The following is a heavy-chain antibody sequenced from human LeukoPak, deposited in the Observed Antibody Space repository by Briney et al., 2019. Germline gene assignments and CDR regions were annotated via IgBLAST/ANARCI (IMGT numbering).Heavy chain of an antibody. Sequence: GGSLRLSCAASGFTFSSYAMSWVRQAPGKGLEWVSAISGSGGSTYYADSVKGRFTISRDNSKNTLYLQMDGLRAEDTAVYYCAKDQLLWFGELLAWGQGTLVTVSS. D-gene: IGHD3-10*01. V-gene: IGHV3-23*01. CDR3: AKDQLLWFGELLA. CDR2: ISGSGGST. J-gene: IGHJ5*02. CDR1: GFTFSSYA.